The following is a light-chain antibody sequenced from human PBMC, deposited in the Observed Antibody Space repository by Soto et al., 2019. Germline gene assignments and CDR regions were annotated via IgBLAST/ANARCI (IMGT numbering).Light chain of an antibody. CDR3: LQYGSSPYT. CDR2: GAS. Sequence: EIGLTQSPGTLSLSPGERATLSCRASQSVSSSYLAWYQQKPGQAPRLLIYGASSRATGIPDRFSGSGSGTDFTLTITRLEPEDFAVYYCLQYGSSPYTFGQGTKLEIK. V-gene: IGKV3-20*01. J-gene: IGKJ2*01. CDR1: QSVSSSY.